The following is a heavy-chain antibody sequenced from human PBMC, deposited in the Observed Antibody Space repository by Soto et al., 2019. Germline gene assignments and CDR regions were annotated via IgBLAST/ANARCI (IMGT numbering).Heavy chain of an antibody. D-gene: IGHD2-21*02. Sequence: QVQLVESGGGVVQPGRSLRLSCAASGFTFSSYGMHGVRQAPGKGLEWVAVISYDGSNKYYADSVKGRFTISRDNSKNTLYLQMTSLRAEDTAVYYCAKDAYCGGDCYDTLDYWGQGTLVTVSS. CDR3: AKDAYCGGDCYDTLDY. CDR2: ISYDGSNK. CDR1: GFTFSSYG. J-gene: IGHJ4*02. V-gene: IGHV3-30*18.